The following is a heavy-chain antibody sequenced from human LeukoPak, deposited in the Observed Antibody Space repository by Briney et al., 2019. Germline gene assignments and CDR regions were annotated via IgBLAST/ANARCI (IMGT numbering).Heavy chain of an antibody. J-gene: IGHJ4*02. V-gene: IGHV4-30-4*01. Sequence: NPSQTLSLTCTVSGGSISSGDYYWSWIRQPPGKGLEWIGYIYYSGSTYYNPSLKSRVTISVDTSKNQFSLKLSSVTAADTAVYYCARAPGGYDCDYWGQGTLVTVSS. CDR3: ARAPGGYDCDY. D-gene: IGHD5-12*01. CDR2: IYYSGST. CDR1: GGSISSGDYY.